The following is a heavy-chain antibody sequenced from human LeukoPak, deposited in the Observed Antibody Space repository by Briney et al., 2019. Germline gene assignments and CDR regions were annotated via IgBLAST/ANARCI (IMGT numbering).Heavy chain of an antibody. CDR3: ARGLAVRGFDY. Sequence: SETLSLTCTVSGGSISSYYWSWIRQPPGKGLEWIGYIYYSGSTNYNPSLKSRVTISVDTSKNQFSLKLSSVTAADTAVYYCARGLAVRGFDYWGQGTLVTVSS. CDR2: IYYSGST. J-gene: IGHJ4*02. D-gene: IGHD1-1*01. CDR1: GGSISSYY. V-gene: IGHV4-59*01.